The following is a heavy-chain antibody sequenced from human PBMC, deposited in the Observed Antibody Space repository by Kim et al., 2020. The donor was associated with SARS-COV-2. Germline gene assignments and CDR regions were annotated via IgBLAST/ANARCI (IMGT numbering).Heavy chain of an antibody. CDR3: ARDAYASVAANVLDY. CDR2: IWSDGSNA. J-gene: IGHJ4*02. D-gene: IGHD1-26*01. Sequence: WVRQAPAKGLEWVAVIWSDGSNARYAESLKGRFTITRDDSKNTLYLEMNSLRVEDTAVYYCARDAYASVAANVLDYWGQGTLITVSS. V-gene: IGHV3-33*01.